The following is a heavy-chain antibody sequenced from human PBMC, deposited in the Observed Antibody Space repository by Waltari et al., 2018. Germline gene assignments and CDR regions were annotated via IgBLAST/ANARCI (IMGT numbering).Heavy chain of an antibody. Sequence: EVQLLESGGGLVQPGGSLRLSCAASGFTFSSYAMSWVRQAPGKGLEGVAAISGMGGSTYYGDSVKGRFTISRDNAKNPLYLQMNSLRAEDTAVYYCAKGARYFDLWGRGTLVTVSS. CDR1: GFTFSSYA. CDR3: AKGARYFDL. J-gene: IGHJ2*01. V-gene: IGHV3-23*01. CDR2: ISGMGGST.